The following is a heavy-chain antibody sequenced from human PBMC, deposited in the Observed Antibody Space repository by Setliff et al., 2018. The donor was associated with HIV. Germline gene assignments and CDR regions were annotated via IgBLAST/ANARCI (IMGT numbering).Heavy chain of an antibody. CDR2: IYHSGST. CDR3: ARVGGSSGWYVFDY. J-gene: IGHJ4*02. Sequence: SETLSLTCAVSGYSISSGYYWGWIRQPPGKGLGWIGTIYHSGSTYYNPSLKSRLTISANTSKNQFSLKLNTVTAADTAVYYCARVGGSSGWYVFDYWGQGTLVTVSS. D-gene: IGHD6-19*01. CDR1: GYSISSGYY. V-gene: IGHV4-38-2*01.